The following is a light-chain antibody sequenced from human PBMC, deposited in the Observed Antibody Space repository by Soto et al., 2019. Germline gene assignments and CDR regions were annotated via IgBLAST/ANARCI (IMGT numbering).Light chain of an antibody. V-gene: IGKV1-5*03. CDR3: QQYKAYPIT. Sequence: DIQLTQSPSTLSASVGDRVTITCRASQSISSWLAWYHQKPGKPPKILVYKASTLESGVPPRFSGSGSATEFTLTITTLPPDDFASYYCQQYKAYPITFGGGTKVEI. CDR1: QSISSW. CDR2: KAS. J-gene: IGKJ4*01.